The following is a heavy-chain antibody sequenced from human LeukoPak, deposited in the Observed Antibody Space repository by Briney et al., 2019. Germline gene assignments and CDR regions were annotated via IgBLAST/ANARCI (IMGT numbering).Heavy chain of an antibody. CDR3: AKPYSGSYYFPNYFDH. J-gene: IGHJ4*02. CDR1: GFTFSSYG. Sequence: PGGSLRLSCAASGFTFSSYGMHWVRQAPGKGLEWVAVISYDGSNKYYADSVKGRFTISRDNSKNTLHLQMNSLRGEDTAVYYCAKPYSGSYYFPNYFDHWGQGTLVTVSS. CDR2: ISYDGSNK. V-gene: IGHV3-30*18. D-gene: IGHD1-26*01.